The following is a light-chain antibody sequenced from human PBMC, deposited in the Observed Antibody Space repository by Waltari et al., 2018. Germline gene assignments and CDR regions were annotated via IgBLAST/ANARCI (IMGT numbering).Light chain of an antibody. J-gene: IGKJ2*03. Sequence: IQMSHSPSSLSASVGDRVTITCRASQGISSYLNWYQQKPGKAPKLLIYYANSLASGVPSRFSGSGSGTEFTLTISSLQPEDFATYYCQQGNSNPYSFGQGNKVEIK. CDR2: YAN. V-gene: IGKV1-13*02. CDR3: QQGNSNPYS. CDR1: QGISSY.